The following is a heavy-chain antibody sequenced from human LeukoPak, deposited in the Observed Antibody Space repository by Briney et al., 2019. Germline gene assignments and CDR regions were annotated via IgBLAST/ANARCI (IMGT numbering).Heavy chain of an antibody. CDR2: ISSSSSYI. J-gene: IGHJ6*04. V-gene: IGHV3-21*01. Sequence: GGSLGLSCAASGFTLSSYSMNWVRQAPGKGLEWVSSISSSSSYIYYADSVKGRFTISRDNVKNSLYLQMNSLRAEDTAVYYCAELGITMIGGVWGKGTTVTISS. CDR1: GFTLSSYS. D-gene: IGHD3-10*02. CDR3: AELGITMIGGV.